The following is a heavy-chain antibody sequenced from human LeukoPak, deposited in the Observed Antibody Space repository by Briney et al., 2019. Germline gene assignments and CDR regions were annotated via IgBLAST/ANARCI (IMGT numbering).Heavy chain of an antibody. CDR3: ASLYNDYGDY. J-gene: IGHJ4*02. CDR2: IIGTGDST. Sequence: PGGSLRLSCAASGFTFRNHGMSWVRQAPGKGREWVSGIIGTGDSTFYADPVKGRFTISRDNSRNTLYLHMNSLRVDDTAVYYCASLYNDYGDYWGQGALVTVSS. CDR1: GFTFRNHG. V-gene: IGHV3-23*01. D-gene: IGHD5-24*01.